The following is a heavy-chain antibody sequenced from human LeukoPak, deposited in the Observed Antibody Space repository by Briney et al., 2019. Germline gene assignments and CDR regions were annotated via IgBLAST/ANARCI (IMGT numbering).Heavy chain of an antibody. D-gene: IGHD3-3*01. Sequence: PGGSLRLSCAASGFTFSSYAMSWVRQAPGKGLEWVSAISGSGGSTYYADSVKGRFTISRDNSKNTLYLQMNSLRAEDTAVYYCAKEPLDFWSGYYTSLSYYFDFWGQGTLVTVSS. J-gene: IGHJ4*02. V-gene: IGHV3-23*01. CDR2: ISGSGGST. CDR3: AKEPLDFWSGYYTSLSYYFDF. CDR1: GFTFSSYA.